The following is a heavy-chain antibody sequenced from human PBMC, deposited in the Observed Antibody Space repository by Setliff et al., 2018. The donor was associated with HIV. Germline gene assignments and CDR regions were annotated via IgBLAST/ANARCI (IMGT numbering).Heavy chain of an antibody. D-gene: IGHD3-22*01. CDR1: SSILTQLS. Sequence: ASVKVSCKVSSSILTQLSMHWVRQAPGKGLEWMGGFDPEDGKTIYAQKFQGRVTMTEDLSTETAYMELSSLSSDDTAVYYCTSSFRIFYYDSRTYSKWFDPWGQGTLVTVSS. CDR2: FDPEDGKT. CDR3: TSSFRIFYYDSRTYSKWFDP. V-gene: IGHV1-24*01. J-gene: IGHJ5*02.